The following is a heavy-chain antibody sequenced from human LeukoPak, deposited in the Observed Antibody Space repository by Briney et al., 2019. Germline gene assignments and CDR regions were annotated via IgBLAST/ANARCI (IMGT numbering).Heavy chain of an antibody. Sequence: GGSLRLSCAASGFSFSSSTMNWVRQAPGKGLEWVSYISSSSSAVYYADSVKGRFIISRDNAKNSLYLQMNSLRAEDTAVYYCARWRGSGKYFDSWGQGTLVTVSS. J-gene: IGHJ4*02. CDR3: ARWRGSGKYFDS. D-gene: IGHD3-10*01. CDR2: ISSSSSAV. V-gene: IGHV3-48*01. CDR1: GFSFSSST.